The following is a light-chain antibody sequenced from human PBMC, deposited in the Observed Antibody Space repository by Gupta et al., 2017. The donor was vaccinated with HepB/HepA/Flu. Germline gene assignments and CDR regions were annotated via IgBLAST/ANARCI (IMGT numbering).Light chain of an antibody. J-gene: IGLJ1*01. CDR2: NTN. CDR1: SSNVGRDN. CDR3: AAWDNSLSGYV. Sequence: QSVLTQPPSASATPGQRVTISCSGSSSNVGRDNVYWYQQHPGAAPKLLIYNTNQRPSGVPDRFSGSKSGTSASLAIXGXRSEDEXDYYCAAWDNSLSGYVFGTGTWVTVL. V-gene: IGLV1-47*02.